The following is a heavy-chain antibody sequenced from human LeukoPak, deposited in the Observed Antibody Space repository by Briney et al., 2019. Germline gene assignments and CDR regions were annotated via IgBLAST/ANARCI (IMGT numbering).Heavy chain of an antibody. CDR3: ARGTDYYDSSGWLDP. J-gene: IGHJ5*02. CDR1: GGSISDHY. D-gene: IGHD3-22*01. Sequence: SETLSLTCTVSGGSISDHYWDWIRQPPGRGLEWIGSIHHSGSTWYNPSLKSRVTISLDTSQTQISLRVTSVTAADTAVYYCARGTDYYDSSGWLDPWGQGTLVTVSS. CDR2: IHHSGST. V-gene: IGHV4-38-2*02.